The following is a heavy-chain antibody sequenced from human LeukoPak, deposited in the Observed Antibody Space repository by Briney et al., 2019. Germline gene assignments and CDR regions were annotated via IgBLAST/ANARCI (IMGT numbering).Heavy chain of an antibody. CDR2: INPSGDST. Sequence: GASVKVFCKACGYTFTSYYMHWVRQDPGQELEWMGIINPSGDSTSYAQKFQGRVTMTRDTSTSTVYMELSSLRTEDTAVYYCARDRYSDYWGQGTLVTVSS. V-gene: IGHV1-46*01. J-gene: IGHJ4*02. CDR1: GYTFTSYY. CDR3: ARDRYSDY.